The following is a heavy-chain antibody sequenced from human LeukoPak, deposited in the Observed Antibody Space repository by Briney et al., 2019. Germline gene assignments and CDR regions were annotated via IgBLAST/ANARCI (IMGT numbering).Heavy chain of an antibody. J-gene: IGHJ4*02. Sequence: SETLSLTCTVSGDSINSYFWSWIRQPAGKGLELIGRMYTSGNTIYNPSLKSRVSMSVDTSKNQLSLKVRSVTAADTAVYYCARDSGYDLSWGQGTLVTVSS. D-gene: IGHD5-12*01. V-gene: IGHV4-4*07. CDR3: ARDSGYDLS. CDR2: MYTSGNT. CDR1: GDSINSYF.